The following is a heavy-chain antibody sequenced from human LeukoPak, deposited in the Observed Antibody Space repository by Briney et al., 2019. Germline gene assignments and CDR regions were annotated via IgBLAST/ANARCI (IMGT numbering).Heavy chain of an antibody. J-gene: IGHJ4*02. D-gene: IGHD5-24*01. V-gene: IGHV4-38-2*02. CDR3: AREPALEMVDY. CDR2: IYHSGST. Sequence: SETLSLTCTVSGYSASSGYYWGWIRQPPGKGLEWIGNIYHSGSTYYNPSLKSRVTISVDTSKNQFSLKLSSVTAADTAVYYCAREPALEMVDYWGQGTLVTVSS. CDR1: GYSASSGYY.